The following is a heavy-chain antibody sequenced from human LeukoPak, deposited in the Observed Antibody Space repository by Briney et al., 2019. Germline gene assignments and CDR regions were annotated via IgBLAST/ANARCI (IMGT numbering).Heavy chain of an antibody. CDR3: AKADLVPAAIQGSLGGWFDP. CDR1: GFTFDDYA. D-gene: IGHD2-2*02. Sequence: GGSLRLYCAASGFTFDDYAMHWVRQAPGKGLEWVSGLSWNSGSIGYADSVRGRFTISRDNAKNSLYLQMNSLRAEDTALYYCAKADLVPAAIQGSLGGWFDPWGQGTLVTVSS. J-gene: IGHJ5*02. V-gene: IGHV3-9*01. CDR2: LSWNSGSI.